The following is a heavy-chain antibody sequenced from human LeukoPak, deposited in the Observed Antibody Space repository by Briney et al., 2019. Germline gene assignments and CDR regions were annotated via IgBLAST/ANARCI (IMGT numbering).Heavy chain of an antibody. J-gene: IGHJ6*03. D-gene: IGHD6-13*01. CDR3: ARTYSSSWFRDEYYYMDV. CDR1: GFTFSNYA. V-gene: IGHV3-21*01. CDR2: ISSSSSYI. Sequence: PGGSLRLSCAASGFTFSNYAMSWVRQAPGKGLEWVSSISSSSSYIYYADSVKGRFTISRDNAKNSLYLQINSLRAEDTAVYYCARTYSSSWFRDEYYYMDVWGKGTTVTVSS.